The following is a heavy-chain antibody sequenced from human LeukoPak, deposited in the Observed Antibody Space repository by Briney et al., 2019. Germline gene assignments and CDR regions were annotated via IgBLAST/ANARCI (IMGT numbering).Heavy chain of an antibody. Sequence: SETLSLTCTVSGGYISTDYWTWIRQHAGKGLEWIGLIYTSGSTNYNPSLNSRVTMSLDTSKNQFSLKLRSVTAADTAVYFCARETGLYYFDYWGQGTLVTVSS. V-gene: IGHV4-4*07. J-gene: IGHJ4*02. CDR1: GGYISTDY. D-gene: IGHD1-14*01. CDR2: IYTSGST. CDR3: ARETGLYYFDY.